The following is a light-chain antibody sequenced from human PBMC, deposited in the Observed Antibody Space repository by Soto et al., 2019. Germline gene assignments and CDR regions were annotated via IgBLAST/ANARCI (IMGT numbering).Light chain of an antibody. CDR1: QSVSSY. J-gene: IGKJ4*01. Sequence: EIVLTQSPATLSLSPGEGATLSCRASQSVSSYLAWYQQKRGQAPRLLIYDASNRATGIPARFSGSGSGTDFTLTIGRLEAEDFAVYDCQQRSNWPLTFGGGTKVEIK. V-gene: IGKV3-11*01. CDR3: QQRSNWPLT. CDR2: DAS.